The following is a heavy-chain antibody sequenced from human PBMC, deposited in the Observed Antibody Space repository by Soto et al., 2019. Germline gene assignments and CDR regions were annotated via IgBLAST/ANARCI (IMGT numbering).Heavy chain of an antibody. V-gene: IGHV3-48*01. CDR2: ISSSSGTI. J-gene: IGHJ4*02. CDR3: VRDEPPTNYGGSFDY. D-gene: IGHD4-17*01. Sequence: EVQLVESGGGLVQPGGSLRLSCVASGFTFSSYSINWVRQAPGKGLEWVSYISSSSGTIYYADSVKGRFTISRDNAKNSLYLQMNSLRVEDTAVYYCVRDEPPTNYGGSFDYWGQGTLVTVSS. CDR1: GFTFSSYS.